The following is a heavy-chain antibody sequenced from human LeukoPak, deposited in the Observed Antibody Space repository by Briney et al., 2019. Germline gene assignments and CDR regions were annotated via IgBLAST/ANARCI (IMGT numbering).Heavy chain of an antibody. CDR3: ARDANPLGYCSSTSCYKYYYYYMDV. J-gene: IGHJ6*03. V-gene: IGHV4-4*07. CDR1: VGSISSYY. CDR2: IYTSGST. D-gene: IGHD2-2*02. Sequence: PSETLSLTCTVSVGSISSYYWSWIRQPAGKGLEWIGRIYTSGSTNYNPSLKSRVTMSVDTSKIQFSLKLSSVTAADTAVYYCARDANPLGYCSSTSCYKYYYYYMDVWGKGTTVTVSS.